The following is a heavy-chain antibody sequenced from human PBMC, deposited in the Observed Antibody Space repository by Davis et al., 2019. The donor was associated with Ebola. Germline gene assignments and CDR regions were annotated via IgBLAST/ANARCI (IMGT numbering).Heavy chain of an antibody. CDR1: GFSLSNARMG. J-gene: IGHJ4*02. CDR3: ARPGALGTIYYHFDY. V-gene: IGHV4-61*01. D-gene: IGHD5-12*01. CDR2: IYYSGST. Sequence: SGPTLVKPTETLTLTCTVSGFSLSNARMGVSWIRQPPGKGLEWIGYIYYSGSTNYNPSLKSRVTISVDTSKNQFSLKLSSVTAADTAVYYCARPGALGTIYYHFDYWGQGTLVTVSP.